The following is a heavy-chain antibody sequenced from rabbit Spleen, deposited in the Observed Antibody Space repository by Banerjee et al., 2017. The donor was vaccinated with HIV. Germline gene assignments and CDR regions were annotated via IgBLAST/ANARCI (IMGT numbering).Heavy chain of an antibody. CDR1: GFDFSSNA. CDR2: INTATGKA. Sequence: QEQLEESGGGLVKPGGTLTLTCTASGFDFSSNAMCWVRQAPGKGLEWIACINTATGKAVYASWAKGRFTISKTSSTTVTLQMTSLTAADTATYFCARDAAGREDFNLWGPGTLVTVS. CDR3: ARDAAGREDFNL. V-gene: IGHV1S45*01. D-gene: IGHD4-2*01. J-gene: IGHJ4*01.